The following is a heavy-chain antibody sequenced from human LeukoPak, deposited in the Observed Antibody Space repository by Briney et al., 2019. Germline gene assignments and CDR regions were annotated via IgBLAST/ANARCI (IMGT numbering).Heavy chain of an antibody. D-gene: IGHD3-10*01. V-gene: IGHV1-8*01. CDR2: MNPNSGDT. J-gene: IGHJ5*02. CDR3: ARMHDYDSGGSNWFDP. CDR1: GYTFTNYD. Sequence: ASVKVSCKTSGYTFTNYDINWVRQATGQGLEWMGWMNPNSGDTGYAHKVQGRVTMTANTSINTAYMELSRLRSEDTAVYYCARMHDYDSGGSNWFDPWGQGTLVTVSS.